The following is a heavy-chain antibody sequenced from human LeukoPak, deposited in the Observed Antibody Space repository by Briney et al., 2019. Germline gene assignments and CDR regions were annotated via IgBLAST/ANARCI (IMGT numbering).Heavy chain of an antibody. V-gene: IGHV1-2*02. J-gene: IGHJ5*02. CDR1: GYTFTDYC. CDR2: INPNSGGT. D-gene: IGHD4/OR15-4a*01. Sequence: ASVTVSCKASGYTFTDYCIHWVRQAPGQGLEWMGWINPNSGGTNYAQKFPDRVTLTRDTSITTAYIELTRLTSDDTAVYYCARAPRRGAVNWFDPWGQGTLVTVSS. CDR3: ARAPRRGAVNWFDP.